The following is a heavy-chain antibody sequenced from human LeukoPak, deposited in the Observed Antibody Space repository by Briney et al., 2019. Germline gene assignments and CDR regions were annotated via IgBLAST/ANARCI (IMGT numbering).Heavy chain of an antibody. Sequence: ASVKVSCKTSEYTFTGYYMHWVRQAPGQGLEWMGWISPNSGGTNYAQKFQGRVTMTSDTSISTAYMELSRLRSDDTAVYYCARGKTTVYSGGDCYAFDYWGQGTLVTVSS. CDR3: ARGKTTVYSGGDCYAFDY. CDR2: ISPNSGGT. J-gene: IGHJ4*02. D-gene: IGHD2-21*02. V-gene: IGHV1-2*02. CDR1: EYTFTGYY.